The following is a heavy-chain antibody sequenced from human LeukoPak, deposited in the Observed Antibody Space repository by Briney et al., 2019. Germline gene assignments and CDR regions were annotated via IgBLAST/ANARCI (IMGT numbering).Heavy chain of an antibody. J-gene: IGHJ4*02. Sequence: GESLRLSCAASGFTFTSQWMRWVREAPGKGLESGAYINRDGSEHDYVASVKGRFTISRDNAKNSLFLPMNSLRAEDMAVYYCATRITGSPSLGYWGQGTLVTVSS. V-gene: IGHV3-7*01. CDR3: ATRITGSPSLGY. CDR1: GFTFTSQW. CDR2: INRDGSEH. D-gene: IGHD1-20*01.